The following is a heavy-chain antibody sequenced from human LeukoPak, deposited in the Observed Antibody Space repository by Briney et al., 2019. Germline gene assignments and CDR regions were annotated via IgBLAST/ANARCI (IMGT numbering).Heavy chain of an antibody. CDR3: ARGTHCSSTSCSDAFDI. J-gene: IGHJ3*02. CDR1: GDSLSSHY. CDR2: IYGSGST. Sequence: SETLSLTCTVSGDSLSSHYWSWIPQPPGKGLEWIGYIYGSGSTHYDPSLRSRVAISVDTSKNQFSLKLSSVTAADTAVYYCARGTHCSSTSCSDAFDIWGQGTMVTVSS. D-gene: IGHD2-2*01. V-gene: IGHV4-59*11.